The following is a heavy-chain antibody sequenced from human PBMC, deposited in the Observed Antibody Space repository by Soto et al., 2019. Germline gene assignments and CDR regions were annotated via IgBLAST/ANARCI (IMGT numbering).Heavy chain of an antibody. CDR1: GGSISSGGYY. Sequence: QVQLQESGPGLVKPSQTLSLICTVSGGSISSGGYYWSWIRQHPGKGLEWIGYIYSSGSTYYNPSLKSRLTRSLDTSENHFSLNRSSMTAADTAVYYCARDGDGSGYFLDFWGQGTLVTVSS. V-gene: IGHV4-31*03. CDR3: ARDGDGSGYFLDF. D-gene: IGHD3-22*01. CDR2: IYSSGST. J-gene: IGHJ4*02.